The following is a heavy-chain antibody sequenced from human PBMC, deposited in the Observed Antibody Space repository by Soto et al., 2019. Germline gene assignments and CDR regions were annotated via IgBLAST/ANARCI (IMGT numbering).Heavy chain of an antibody. J-gene: IGHJ4*02. D-gene: IGHD3-16*01. CDR2: IYHTGRT. Sequence: SSETLSLTCSVSAGSLSNYYWTWIRQSPGKGLEWIGEIYHTGRTKYNPSLKSRVAISVDMSKNQFSLTLSSVTPADTAVYYCARGGRGSGLYFLYYFDLWGQGTMVTVSS. CDR1: AGSLSNYY. CDR3: ARGGRGSGLYFLYYFDL. V-gene: IGHV4-59*01.